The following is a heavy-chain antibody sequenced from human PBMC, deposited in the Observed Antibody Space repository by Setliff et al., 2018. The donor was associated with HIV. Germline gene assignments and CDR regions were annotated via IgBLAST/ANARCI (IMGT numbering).Heavy chain of an antibody. D-gene: IGHD3-10*01. J-gene: IGHJ6*03. CDR3: ARQAYTINMVRGVLSPRFYYYMDV. CDR1: QFSVSTNY. Sequence: GESLKISCAVSQFSVSTNYMNWVRQAPGKGLEWVSVLYSGGATDYADSVKGRFTISRDDSKNILYLQMNGLRAEDTAVYYCARQAYTINMVRGVLSPRFYYYMDVWGTGTTVTVSS. CDR2: LYSGGAT. V-gene: IGHV3-66*02.